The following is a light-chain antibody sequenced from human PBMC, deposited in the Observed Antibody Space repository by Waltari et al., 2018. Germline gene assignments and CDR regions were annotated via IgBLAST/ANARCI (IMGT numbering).Light chain of an antibody. CDR1: QSISSY. Sequence: DIQMTQSPSSLSASVGDRVTITCRARQSISSYLNWYQQKPGKAPKILIYAPSSLQSGVPSRFSGSGSGTDFTLTISSLQPEDFATYYCQQSYSTPWTFGQGTKVEIK. V-gene: IGKV1-39*01. CDR3: QQSYSTPWT. CDR2: APS. J-gene: IGKJ1*01.